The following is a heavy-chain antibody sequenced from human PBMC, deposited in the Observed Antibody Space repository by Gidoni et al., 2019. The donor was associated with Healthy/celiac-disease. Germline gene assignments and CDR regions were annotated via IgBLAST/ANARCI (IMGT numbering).Heavy chain of an antibody. V-gene: IGHV3-30*18. CDR1: GFTFSSYG. J-gene: IGHJ3*02. CDR2: ISYEGSNK. D-gene: IGHD3-22*01. Sequence: QVQLVASGGGVVQPGRSLILSCADSGFTFSSYGMHWVRQAPGKGLEWVAVISYEGSNKYYADSVKGRFNISRDNSKNTLYLQMNSLRAEDTAVYYWAKDPRDSNGYGAFDIWGQGTMVTVSS. CDR3: AKDPRDSNGYGAFDI.